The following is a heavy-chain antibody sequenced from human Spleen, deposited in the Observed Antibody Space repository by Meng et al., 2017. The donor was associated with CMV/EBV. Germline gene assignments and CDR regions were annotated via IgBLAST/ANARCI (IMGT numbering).Heavy chain of an antibody. D-gene: IGHD5-12*01. CDR3: ARLAYYYYGMDV. CDR1: GFTFSSYS. CDR2: IKQDGSEK. Sequence: GESLKISCAASGFTFSSYSMTWVRQAPGKGLEWVANIKQDGSEKYYVGSVKGRFTISRDNAKNSLYLQMNSLRAEDTAVYYCARLAYYYYGMDVWGQGTTVTVSS. V-gene: IGHV3-7*01. J-gene: IGHJ6*02.